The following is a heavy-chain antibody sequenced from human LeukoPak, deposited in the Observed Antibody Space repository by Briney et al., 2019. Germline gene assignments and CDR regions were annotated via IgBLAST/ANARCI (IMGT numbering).Heavy chain of an antibody. J-gene: IGHJ1*01. V-gene: IGHV3-64D*06. CDR2: ISGDGVTT. CDR3: VGDGRDGYNIYFHH. D-gene: IGHD5-24*01. CDR1: GFTFSISA. Sequence: GGSLRLSCSASGFTFSISAMHWVRQAPGKGLQYVSVISGDGVTTSYADFVKGRFTISRDNSKNTVYLQMSSLRAEDTAVYYCVGDGRDGYNIYFHHWGQGTLATVSS.